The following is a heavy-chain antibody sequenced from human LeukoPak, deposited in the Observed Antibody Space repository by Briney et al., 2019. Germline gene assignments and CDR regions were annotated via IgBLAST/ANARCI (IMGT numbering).Heavy chain of an antibody. Sequence: PSETLSLTCTVSGGSINTQYWSWIRQPPGQGLEWIGHIYSSGSTSYNPSLKSRVTMSVDTSTNQISLSLTSVTAADTAVYYCARTIRAYRGYDHWYFDVWGRGTLVTVSS. CDR3: ARTIRAYRGYDHWYFDV. J-gene: IGHJ2*01. D-gene: IGHD5-12*01. CDR1: GGSINTQY. V-gene: IGHV4-59*11. CDR2: IYSSGST.